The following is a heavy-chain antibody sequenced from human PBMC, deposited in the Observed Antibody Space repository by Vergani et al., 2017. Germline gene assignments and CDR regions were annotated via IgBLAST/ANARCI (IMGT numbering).Heavy chain of an antibody. J-gene: IGHJ6*02. D-gene: IGHD3-9*01. CDR2: IIPIFRTA. CDR1: GGTFSTYS. CDR3: ARDLGAYDILTGYSKGYYYYGMDV. Sequence: QVQLVQSGTEMKKPGSSVRVPCKTSGGTFSTYSISWVRQAPGQGLEWMGRIIPIFRTANLAHKFQGRLTITADESTTTAYMELRSLRSDDTAVYFCARDLGAYDILTGYSKGYYYYGMDVWGQGTTVTVSS. V-gene: IGHV1-69*13.